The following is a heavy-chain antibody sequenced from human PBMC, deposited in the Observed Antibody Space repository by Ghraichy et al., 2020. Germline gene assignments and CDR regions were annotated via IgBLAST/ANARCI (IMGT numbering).Heavy chain of an antibody. CDR3: ARDPNYYDSSGYYDPNAA. J-gene: IGHJ5*02. D-gene: IGHD3-22*01. Sequence: SETLSLTCTVSGGSISSSSYYWGWIRQPPGQGLEWIGSIYYSGSTYYNPSLKSRVTISVDTSKNQFSLKLSSVTAADTAVYYCARDPNYYDSSGYYDPNAAWGQGTLVTVSS. V-gene: IGHV4-39*02. CDR2: IYYSGST. CDR1: GGSISSSSYY.